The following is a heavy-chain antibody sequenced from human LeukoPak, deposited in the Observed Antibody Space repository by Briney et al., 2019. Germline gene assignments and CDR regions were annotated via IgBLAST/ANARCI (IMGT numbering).Heavy chain of an antibody. CDR2: IYYSGST. D-gene: IGHD3/OR15-3a*01. Sequence: SETLFLTCTVSGGSISSYYWSWIRQPPGKGLEWIGYIYYSGSTYYNPSLKSRVTISVDRSKNQFSLKLSSVTAADTAVYYCARGTGYSPFDIWGQGTMVTVSS. CDR3: ARGTGYSPFDI. V-gene: IGHV4-59*12. J-gene: IGHJ3*02. CDR1: GGSISSYY.